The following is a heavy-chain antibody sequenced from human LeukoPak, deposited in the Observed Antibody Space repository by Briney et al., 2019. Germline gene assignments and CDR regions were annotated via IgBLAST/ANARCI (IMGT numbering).Heavy chain of an antibody. V-gene: IGHV4-59*01. D-gene: IGHD5-12*01. J-gene: IGHJ3*02. CDR2: IYYSGST. Sequence: SETLSLTCTVSGGSISNYYWSWIRQPPGKGLEWIGYIYYSGSTNYNPSLKSRVTISVDTSKNQFSLKLSSMTAADTAVYYCARAGYSGYGDAFDIWGQGTMVTVSS. CDR1: GGSISNYY. CDR3: ARAGYSGYGDAFDI.